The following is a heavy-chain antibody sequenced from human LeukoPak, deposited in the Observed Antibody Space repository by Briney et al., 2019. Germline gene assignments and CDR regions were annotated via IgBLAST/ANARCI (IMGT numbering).Heavy chain of an antibody. D-gene: IGHD3-22*01. CDR2: ISYDGSNK. CDR1: GFTFSSYA. CDR3: ARGGRDSSGYPFDY. Sequence: GGSLRLSCAASGFTFSSYAMHWVRQAPGKGLEWVAVISYDGSNKYYADSVKGRFTISRDNSKNTLYLQMNSLRAEDTAVYYCARGGRDSSGYPFDYWGQGTLVTVSS. V-gene: IGHV3-30-3*01. J-gene: IGHJ4*02.